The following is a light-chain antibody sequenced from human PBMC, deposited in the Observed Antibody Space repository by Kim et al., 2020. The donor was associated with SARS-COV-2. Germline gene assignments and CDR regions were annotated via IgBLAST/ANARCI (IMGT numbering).Light chain of an antibody. CDR3: QVWDSSSDHWV. J-gene: IGLJ3*02. CDR2: YDS. Sequence: APGQTARVSCGGDRIGGKSVHWYQQQPGQAPVLVIYYDSVRPSRIPGRFSGSNSATTAALTIRRVEAGDEADYYCQVWDSSSDHWVFGGGTQLTVL. V-gene: IGLV3-21*04. CDR1: RIGGKS.